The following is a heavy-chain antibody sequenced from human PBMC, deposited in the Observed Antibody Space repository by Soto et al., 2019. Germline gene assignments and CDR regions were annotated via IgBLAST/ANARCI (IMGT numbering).Heavy chain of an antibody. CDR2: ISISGGNT. Sequence: EVQLLESGGGLVQPGGSLRLSCAASGFTFTSYAMNWVRQAPGKGLEWVSGISISGGNTYYADSVKGRFTISRDNSRDTLYLQMDSLRDEDTAVYYCWGTFRYGYFAQWGQGTLVTVSS. V-gene: IGHV3-23*01. J-gene: IGHJ4*02. CDR1: GFTFTSYA. D-gene: IGHD3-16*02. CDR3: WGTFRYGYFAQ.